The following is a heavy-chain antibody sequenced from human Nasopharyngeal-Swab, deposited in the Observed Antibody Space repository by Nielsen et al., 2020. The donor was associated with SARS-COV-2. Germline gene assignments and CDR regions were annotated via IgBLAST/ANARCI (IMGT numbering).Heavy chain of an antibody. CDR3: AKVAITMIVVPNGGFDY. V-gene: IGHV3-23*03. CDR2: IYSGGSST. J-gene: IGHJ4*02. Sequence: GESLNFSCASSGFTISSYAMSWVRRAPGKVLEWVSVIYSGGSSTYYADSVKGRFTISRDNSKNTLYLQMNSLRAEDTAVYYCAKVAITMIVVPNGGFDYWGQGTLVTVSS. CDR1: GFTISSYA. D-gene: IGHD3-22*01.